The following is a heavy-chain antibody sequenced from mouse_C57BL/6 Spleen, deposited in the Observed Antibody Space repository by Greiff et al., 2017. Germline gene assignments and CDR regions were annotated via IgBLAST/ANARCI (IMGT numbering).Heavy chain of an antibody. J-gene: IGHJ4*01. CDR1: GYTFTSYW. D-gene: IGHD1-1*01. V-gene: IGHV1-69*01. CDR3: ARKDTTVVATEAMDY. CDR2: IDPSDSYT. Sequence: VKLQQPGAELVMPGASVKLSCKASGYTFTSYWMHWVKQRPGQGLEWIGEIDPSDSYTNYNQKFKGKSTVTVDKSSSTAYMQLSSLTSEDSAVYYCARKDTTVVATEAMDYWGQGTSVTVSS.